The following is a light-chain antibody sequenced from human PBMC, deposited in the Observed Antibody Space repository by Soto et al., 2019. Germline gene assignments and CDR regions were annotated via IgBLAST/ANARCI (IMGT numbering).Light chain of an antibody. V-gene: IGKV1-8*01. J-gene: IGKJ5*01. CDR2: AAS. CDR1: QGISSY. CDR3: QQYYSYPPIT. Sequence: AIRMTQSPSSFSASTGDRVTITCRASQGISSYLAWYQQKPGKAHKLLIYAASTLQSGVPSRFSGSGSGTDFTLTISCLQSEDFSLYYCQQYYSYPPITFGQGTRLEIK.